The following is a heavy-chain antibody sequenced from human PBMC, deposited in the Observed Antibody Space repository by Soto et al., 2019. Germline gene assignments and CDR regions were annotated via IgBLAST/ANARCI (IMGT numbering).Heavy chain of an antibody. CDR2: INHSGST. Sequence: SETLSLTCAVYGGSFSGYYWSWIRQPPGKGLEWIGEINHSGSTNYNPSLKSRVTISVDTSKNQFSLKLISVPAADTAVYYCARADQRLCDYWGQGTLVTVSS. CDR1: GGSFSGYY. D-gene: IGHD2-2*01. CDR3: ARADQRLCDY. J-gene: IGHJ4*02. V-gene: IGHV4-34*01.